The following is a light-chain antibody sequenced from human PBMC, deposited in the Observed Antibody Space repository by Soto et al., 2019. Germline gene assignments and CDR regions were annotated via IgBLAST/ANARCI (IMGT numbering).Light chain of an antibody. CDR1: DSNIGSNT. V-gene: IGLV1-44*01. Sequence: QSVLTQAPSACGTPGQSVTISCSGSDSNIGSNTVNWYQQLPGMAPKLLIYANFQRSSGVPDRFSASKSGTSASLAISGLQSEDEAHYYCAVWDDGLSGWVFGGGTKLTVL. CDR3: AVWDDGLSGWV. CDR2: ANF. J-gene: IGLJ2*01.